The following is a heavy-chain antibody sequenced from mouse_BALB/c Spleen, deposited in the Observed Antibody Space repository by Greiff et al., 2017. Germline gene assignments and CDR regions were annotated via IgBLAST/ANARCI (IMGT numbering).Heavy chain of an antibody. CDR2: ISSGGSYT. CDR3: TRDWDWDYFDY. V-gene: IGHV5-6-4*01. J-gene: IGHJ2*01. CDR1: GFTFSSYT. Sequence: EVMLVESGRGLVKPGGSLKLSCAASGFTFSSYTMSWVRQTPEKRLEWVATISSGGSYTYYPDSVKGRFTISRDNAKNTLYLQMSSLKSEDTAMYYCTRDWDWDYFDYWGQGTTLTVSS. D-gene: IGHD4-1*01.